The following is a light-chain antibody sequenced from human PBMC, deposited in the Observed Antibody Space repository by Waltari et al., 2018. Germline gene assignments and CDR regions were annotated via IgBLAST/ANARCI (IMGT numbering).Light chain of an antibody. CDR1: QSTSKSY. Sequence: IVLTQSSGILSLTPGDKATLSCRTSQSTSKSYLAWYQQKPGQVPRLLIYATFSRASGIPDRFSGSGSETDFTLTISSLEPEDFAVYYCQEYGSSPEFTFGPGTTVDI. J-gene: IGKJ3*01. V-gene: IGKV3-20*01. CDR2: ATF. CDR3: QEYGSSPEFT.